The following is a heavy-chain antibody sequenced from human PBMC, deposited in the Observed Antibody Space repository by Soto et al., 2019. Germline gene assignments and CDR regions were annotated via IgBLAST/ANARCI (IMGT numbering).Heavy chain of an antibody. V-gene: IGHV3-30*18. Sequence: GGSLRLSCAASGFTFSSYGMHWVRQAPGKGLEWVAVISYDGSNKYYADSVKGRFTISRDNSKNTLYLQMNSLRAEDTAVYYCAKPPRSWYYYGMDVWGQGTTVTISS. CDR1: GFTFSSYG. D-gene: IGHD6-13*01. CDR3: AKPPRSWYYYGMDV. J-gene: IGHJ6*02. CDR2: ISYDGSNK.